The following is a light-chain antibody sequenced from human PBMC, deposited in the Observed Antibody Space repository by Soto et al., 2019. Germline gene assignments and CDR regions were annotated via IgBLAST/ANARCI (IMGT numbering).Light chain of an antibody. J-gene: IGKJ1*01. V-gene: IGKV1-5*03. Sequence: TQSPATLSASVGDRVTITCRASQSIRNWLAWYQQKPGKAPKLLIHQASTLQSGVPSRFSGSGSGTEFTLNISSLQPDDFATYYCQQYNSHSETFGQGTKVEV. CDR2: QAS. CDR1: QSIRNW. CDR3: QQYNSHSET.